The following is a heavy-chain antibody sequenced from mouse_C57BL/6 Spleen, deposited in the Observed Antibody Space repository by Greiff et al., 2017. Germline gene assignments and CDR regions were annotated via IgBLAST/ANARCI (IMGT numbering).Heavy chain of an antibody. CDR2: IDPETGGT. CDR3: TRGGRYFDY. D-gene: IGHD3-3*01. J-gene: IGHJ2*01. Sequence: QVQLQQSGAELVRPGASVTLSCKASGYTFTDYEMHWVKQTPVHGLEWIGAIDPETGGTAYNQKFKGKAILTADKSSSTAYMELRSLTSEDSAVYYCTRGGRYFDYGGQGTTLTVSS. V-gene: IGHV1-15*01. CDR1: GYTFTDYE.